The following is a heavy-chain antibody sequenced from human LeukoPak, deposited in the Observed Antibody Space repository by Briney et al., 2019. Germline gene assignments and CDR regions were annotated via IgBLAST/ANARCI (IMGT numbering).Heavy chain of an antibody. D-gene: IGHD4-17*01. V-gene: IGHV3-23*01. CDR1: GFTFSNYW. CDR2: IGGVGAST. J-gene: IGHJ5*02. Sequence: GGSLRLSCAASGFTFSNYWMSWVRQAPGKGLEWVSSIGGVGASTYYADSVNGRFTISRDNSKNTLYLQMNSLRAEDTALYYCAKAAYGDYVNWFDPWGQGILVIVSS. CDR3: AKAAYGDYVNWFDP.